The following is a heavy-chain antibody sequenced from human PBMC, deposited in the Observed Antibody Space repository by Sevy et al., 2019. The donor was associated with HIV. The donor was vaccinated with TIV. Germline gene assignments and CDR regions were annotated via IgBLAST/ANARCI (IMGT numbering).Heavy chain of an antibody. D-gene: IGHD3-3*01. CDR1: GFTFSSYSLSSYS. J-gene: IGHJ6*02. CDR3: ARDRGVATSSDGMVV. Sequence: GGSLRLSCAASGFTFSSYSLSSYSMNWVRQAPGKGLEWVSSISSGSSYIFYEDSVKGRCTMSRDNAKNLLYRQMNSLRAEETAAYYCARDRGVATSSDGMVVWVQGTTVTVSS. CDR2: ISSGSSYI. V-gene: IGHV3-21*01.